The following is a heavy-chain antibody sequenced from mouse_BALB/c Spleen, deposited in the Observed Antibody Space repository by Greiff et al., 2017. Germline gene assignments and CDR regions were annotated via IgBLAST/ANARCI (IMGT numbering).Heavy chain of an antibody. V-gene: IGHV14-3*02. J-gene: IGHJ3*01. D-gene: IGHD3-1*01. CDR2: IDPANGNT. CDR3: ARRSSGYWFAY. Sequence: VQLQQSGAELVKPGASVKLSCTASGFNIKDTYMHWVKQRPEQGLEWIGRIDPANGNTKYDPKFQGKATITADTSSNTAYLQLSSLTSEDTAVYYWARRSSGYWFAYWGQGTLVTVSA. CDR1: GFNIKDTY.